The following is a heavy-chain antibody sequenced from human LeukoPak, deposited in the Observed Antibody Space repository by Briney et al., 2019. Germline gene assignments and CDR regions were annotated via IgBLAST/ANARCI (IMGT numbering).Heavy chain of an antibody. V-gene: IGHV3-23*01. CDR1: GFTFSSDA. CDR2: ISGSGGST. D-gene: IGHD3-22*01. J-gene: IGHJ3*02. CDR3: AKDRHYDSSTRWSFDI. Sequence: PGGSLRLSCAASGFTFSSDAMSWVRQAPGKGLEWVSAISGSGGSTYYADSVKGRFTISRDNSKNTLYLQMNSLRAEDTAVYYCAKDRHYDSSTRWSFDIWGQGTMVTVSS.